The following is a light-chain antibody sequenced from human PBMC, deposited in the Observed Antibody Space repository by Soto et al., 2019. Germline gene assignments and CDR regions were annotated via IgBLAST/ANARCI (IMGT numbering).Light chain of an antibody. V-gene: IGLV1-40*01. CDR3: QSYDSSLTVV. CDR1: SSNIGAGYD. J-gene: IGLJ2*01. CDR2: GNI. Sequence: QSVLTQPPSVSGAPGQRVTISCTGSSSNIGAGYDVHWYQQVPGTAPKLLIYGNINRPSGVPDRFSGSKSGTSASLAITGLHADDEADYYCQSYDSSLTVVFGGGTKLTVL.